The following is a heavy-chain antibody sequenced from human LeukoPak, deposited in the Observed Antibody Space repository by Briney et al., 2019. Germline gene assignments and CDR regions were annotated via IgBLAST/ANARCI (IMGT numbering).Heavy chain of an antibody. V-gene: IGHV3-74*01. CDR2: IKSDGRT. J-gene: IGHJ1*01. Sequence: GGSLRLSCAASGFTLSSYWMHWVRQAPGKGLVWVSRIKSDGRTNYADSVKGRFTISRGNAKNTVSLQMNSLRAEDTGVYYCARAPSEIGGYYPEYFRHWGRGTLVIVSS. CDR3: ARAPSEIGGYYPEYFRH. D-gene: IGHD3-22*01. CDR1: GFTLSSYW.